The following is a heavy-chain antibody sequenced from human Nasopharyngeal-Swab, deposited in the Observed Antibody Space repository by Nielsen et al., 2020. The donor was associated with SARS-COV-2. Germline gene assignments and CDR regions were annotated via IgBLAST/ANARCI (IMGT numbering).Heavy chain of an antibody. V-gene: IGHV1-3*01. D-gene: IGHD1-26*01. Sequence: ASVKVSCKASGSTFTSYAMHWVRQAPGQRLEWMGWINAGNGNTKYSQKFQGRVTITRDTSASTAYMELSSLRSEDTAVYYCARWRVGGSYSGYYYYYMDVWGKGTTVTVSS. J-gene: IGHJ6*03. CDR2: INAGNGNT. CDR3: ARWRVGGSYSGYYYYYMDV. CDR1: GSTFTSYA.